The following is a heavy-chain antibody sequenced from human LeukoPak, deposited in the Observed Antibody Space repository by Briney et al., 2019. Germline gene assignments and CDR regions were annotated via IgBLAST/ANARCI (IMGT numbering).Heavy chain of an antibody. CDR1: GYTFTSYV. D-gene: IGHD3-10*01. CDR3: ARETSYGSGSFRRDSSYYYGLDV. J-gene: IGHJ6*02. V-gene: IGHV1-18*01. Sequence: ASVKVSCKASGYTFTSYVISCGREAPGQGLEWMGCIIADIGNTNYAQKLQGRVTMHQDTSKRKDYMELRSVRSDDTAVYYCARETSYGSGSFRRDSSYYYGLDVWGQGTKLTVSS. CDR2: IIADIGNT.